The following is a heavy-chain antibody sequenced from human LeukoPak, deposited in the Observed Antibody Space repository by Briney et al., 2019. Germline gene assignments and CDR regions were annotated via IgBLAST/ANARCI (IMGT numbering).Heavy chain of an antibody. J-gene: IGHJ4*02. D-gene: IGHD6-13*01. CDR3: AKDYSSSSWYYFDY. CDR1: GFTFSSYA. V-gene: IGHV3-23*01. CDR2: ISGSGGST. Sequence: GGSLRLSCAASGFTFSSYAMSWVRQAPGKGLEWVSAISGSGGSTYYADSVKGRFTISRDNSKNTLYLQMNSLRTEDTAVYYCAKDYSSSSWYYFDYWGQGTLVTVSS.